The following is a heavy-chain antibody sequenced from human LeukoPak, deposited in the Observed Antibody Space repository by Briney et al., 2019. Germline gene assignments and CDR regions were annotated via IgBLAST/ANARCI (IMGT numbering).Heavy chain of an antibody. Sequence: VASVKVSCKASGYTFTGYYMHWVRQAPGQGLEWMGWINPNSGGTNYTQKFQGRVTMTRDTSISTAYMELSRLRSDDTAVYYCARDRRGQPDYYFDYWGQGTLVTVSS. D-gene: IGHD2-2*01. V-gene: IGHV1-2*02. CDR1: GYTFTGYY. J-gene: IGHJ4*02. CDR3: ARDRRGQPDYYFDY. CDR2: INPNSGGT.